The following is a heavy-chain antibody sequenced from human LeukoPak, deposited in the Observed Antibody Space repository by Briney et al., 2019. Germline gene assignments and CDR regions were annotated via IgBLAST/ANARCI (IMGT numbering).Heavy chain of an antibody. CDR2: IRYDGSNK. Sequence: GGSLRLSCAASGFTFSSYGMHWVRQAPGKGLEWVAFIRYDGSNKYYADSVKGRFTISRDNAKNSVYLQMNSLRAEDTAVYYCARERYYYDSTYYYVKYFDYWGQGTLVTVSS. D-gene: IGHD3-22*01. V-gene: IGHV3-30*02. CDR1: GFTFSSYG. CDR3: ARERYYYDSTYYYVKYFDY. J-gene: IGHJ4*02.